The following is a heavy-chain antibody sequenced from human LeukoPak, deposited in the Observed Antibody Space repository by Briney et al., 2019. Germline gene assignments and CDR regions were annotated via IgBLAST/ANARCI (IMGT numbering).Heavy chain of an antibody. CDR3: ARDQGQGAFDI. V-gene: IGHV3-13*01. Sequence: GGSLRLSCAASGFTFSSYDMHWVRQATGKGLEWVSAIGTAGDTYYPGSVKGRFTISRENAQNSLYLQMNSLRAGDPAVYYCARDQGQGAFDIWGQGTMVTVSS. CDR1: GFTFSSYD. CDR2: IGTAGDT. J-gene: IGHJ3*02.